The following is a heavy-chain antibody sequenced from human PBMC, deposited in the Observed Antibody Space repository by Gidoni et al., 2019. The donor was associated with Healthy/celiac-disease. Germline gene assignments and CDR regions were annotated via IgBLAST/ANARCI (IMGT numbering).Heavy chain of an antibody. V-gene: IGHV4-39*07. CDR1: GGSISSSSYY. CDR2: IYYSGIT. CDR3: ASRIDYYDILTGYYISWFDP. J-gene: IGHJ5*02. Sequence: QLQLQESGPGLVKPSETLSLTCTVSGGSISSSSYYWGWIRQPPGKGLEWIGSIYYSGITYYNPSLKSRVTISVDTSKNQFSLKLSSVTAADTAVYYCASRIDYYDILTGYYISWFDPWGQGTLVTVSS. D-gene: IGHD3-9*01.